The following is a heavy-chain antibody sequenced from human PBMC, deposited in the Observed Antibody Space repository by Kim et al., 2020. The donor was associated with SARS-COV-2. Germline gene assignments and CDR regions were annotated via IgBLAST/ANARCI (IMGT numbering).Heavy chain of an antibody. CDR3: AKLPSRLTAAAGSPPDY. V-gene: IGHV3-9*01. J-gene: IGHJ4*02. Sequence: VKGRFTISRDNAKNSLYLQMNSLRAEDTALYYCAKLPSRLTAAAGSPPDYWGQGTLVTVSS. D-gene: IGHD6-13*01.